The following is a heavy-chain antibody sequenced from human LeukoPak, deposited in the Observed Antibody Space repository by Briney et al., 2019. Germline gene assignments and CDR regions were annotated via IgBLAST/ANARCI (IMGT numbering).Heavy chain of an antibody. CDR1: GFTVSSNY. V-gene: IGHV3-53*01. J-gene: IGHJ4*02. CDR3: ARGEDVVGALFDS. D-gene: IGHD1-26*01. CDR2: IYSGGST. Sequence: PGGSLRLSCAASGFTVSSNYMSWVRQAPGKGLEWVSVIYSGGSTFYADSVKGRFTISRDNSKNTLYLQMNSLRAKDTAVYYCARGEDVVGALFDSWGQGTLVTVSS.